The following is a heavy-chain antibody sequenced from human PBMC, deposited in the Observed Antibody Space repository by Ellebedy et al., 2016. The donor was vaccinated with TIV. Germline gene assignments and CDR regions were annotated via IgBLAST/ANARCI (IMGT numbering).Heavy chain of an antibody. CDR3: ARDQAPRTLAGTNYYYGMDV. CDR2: ISSSSSTI. CDR1: GFTFSSYG. D-gene: IGHD6-13*01. Sequence: GESLKISCAASGFTFSSYGMNWVRQAPGKGLEWVSYISSSSSTIYYADSVKGRFTISRDNAKNSLYLQMNSLRAEDTAVYYCARDQAPRTLAGTNYYYGMDVWGQGTTVTVSS. J-gene: IGHJ6*02. V-gene: IGHV3-48*01.